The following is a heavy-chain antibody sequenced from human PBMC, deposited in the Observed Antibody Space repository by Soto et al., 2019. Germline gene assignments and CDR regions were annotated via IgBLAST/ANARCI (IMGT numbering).Heavy chain of an antibody. CDR2: INSDGSST. V-gene: IGHV3-74*01. Sequence: EVQLVESGGGLVQPGGSLRLSCAASGFTFSSYWMHWVRQAPGKGLVWVSRINSDGSSTSYADSVKGRFTISRDNAKNTLSLQMNSLRAEDTAVYYCARSVPGYSYAQDWGQGTLVTVSS. CDR3: ARSVPGYSYAQD. CDR1: GFTFSSYW. D-gene: IGHD5-18*01. J-gene: IGHJ4*02.